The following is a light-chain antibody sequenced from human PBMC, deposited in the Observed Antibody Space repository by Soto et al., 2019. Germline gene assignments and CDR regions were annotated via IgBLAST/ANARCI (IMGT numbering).Light chain of an antibody. CDR3: QQYGSSGGIT. CDR2: AAS. Sequence: LTQSPATLSVSPGERATLSCRASQTVINNQLAWYQQTPGQAPRLLIYAASSRATGIPDRFSGSGSGTDFTLTITRLEPEDSAMYYCQQYGSSGGITFGHGTRLEIK. V-gene: IGKV3-20*01. J-gene: IGKJ5*01. CDR1: QTVINNQ.